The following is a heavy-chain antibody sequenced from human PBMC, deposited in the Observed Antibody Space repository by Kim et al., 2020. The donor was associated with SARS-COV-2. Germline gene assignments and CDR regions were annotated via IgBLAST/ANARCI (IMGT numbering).Heavy chain of an antibody. Sequence: GGSLRLSCAASGFTFSSYAMSWVRQAPGKGLEWVSAISGSGGSTYYADSVKGRFTISRDNSKNTLYLQMNSLRAEDTAVYYCAKDQVVVPAAIFNLPMIPVAFDYWGQGTLVTVSS. J-gene: IGHJ4*02. D-gene: IGHD2-2*02. CDR2: ISGSGGST. CDR3: AKDQVVVPAAIFNLPMIPVAFDY. V-gene: IGHV3-23*01. CDR1: GFTFSSYA.